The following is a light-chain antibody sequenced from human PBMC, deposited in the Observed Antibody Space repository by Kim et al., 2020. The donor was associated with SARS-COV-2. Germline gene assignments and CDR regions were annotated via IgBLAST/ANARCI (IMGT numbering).Light chain of an antibody. V-gene: IGKV1-5*03. J-gene: IGKJ2*01. Sequence: CACGGDRVTVTGRASQGINAYLAWCEERPGRAPELLIYLASTLGSGVPPGFSGSGFGTEFTLPINSLQPDDFATYYCQHYVRFPYTFGQGTKLEI. CDR1: QGINAY. CDR3: QHYVRFPYT. CDR2: LAS.